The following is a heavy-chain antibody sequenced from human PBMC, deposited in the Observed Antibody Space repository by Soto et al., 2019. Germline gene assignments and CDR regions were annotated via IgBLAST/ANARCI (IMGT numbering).Heavy chain of an antibody. Sequence: EVQLLESGGTLVQPGGSLRLSCVASGFTFTSYAMAWVRQAPGKGLEWVSSITTTGDAAYYADSVKGRFTVSRDNSMSTVFLQMNSLRVEDTAVYFCAKFFGTVDWGQGTLVTVSS. V-gene: IGHV3-23*01. J-gene: IGHJ4*02. CDR2: ITTTGDAA. CDR3: AKFFGTVD. CDR1: GFTFTSYA. D-gene: IGHD1-1*01.